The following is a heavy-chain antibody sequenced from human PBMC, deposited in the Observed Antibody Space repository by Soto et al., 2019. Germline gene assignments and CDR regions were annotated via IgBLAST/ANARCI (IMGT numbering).Heavy chain of an antibody. CDR3: ARAREYYDSSGPFDY. D-gene: IGHD3-22*01. Sequence: SETLSLTCTVSGGSISSGDYYWSWIRQPPGKGLEWIGYIYYSGSTYYNPSLKSRVTISVDTSKNQFSLKLSSVTAAGTAVYYCARAREYYDSSGPFDYWGQGTLVTVSS. J-gene: IGHJ4*02. V-gene: IGHV4-30-4*01. CDR1: GGSISSGDYY. CDR2: IYYSGST.